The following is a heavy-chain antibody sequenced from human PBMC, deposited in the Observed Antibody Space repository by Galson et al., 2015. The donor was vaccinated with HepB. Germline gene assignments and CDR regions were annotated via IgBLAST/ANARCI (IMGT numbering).Heavy chain of an antibody. J-gene: IGHJ6*02. CDR1: GFTFSSYA. CDR3: AGGYSSSWYAFAGYYYGMDV. V-gene: IGHV3-23*01. D-gene: IGHD6-13*01. CDR2: ISGSGGST. Sequence: SLRLSCAASGFTFSSYAMSWVRQAPGKGLEWVSAISGSGGSTYYADSVKGRFTISRDNAKNSLYLQMNSLRAEDTAVYYCAGGYSSSWYAFAGYYYGMDVWGQGTTVTVSS.